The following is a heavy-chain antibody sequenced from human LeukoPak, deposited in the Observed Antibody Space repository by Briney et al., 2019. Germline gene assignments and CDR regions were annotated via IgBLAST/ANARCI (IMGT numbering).Heavy chain of an antibody. V-gene: IGHV3-53*01. D-gene: IGHD2-21*01. CDR1: GFTVSSSY. CDR2: IYDDRST. Sequence: PGGSLRLSCTAAGFTVSSSYMSWVRQAPGKGLEWVSIIYDDRSTYYAASVKGRFTISRDDSKNTLLLQMDSLRTEDTAIYYCARDSAFSSYSYWGQGALVTVSS. J-gene: IGHJ4*02. CDR3: ARDSAFSSYSY.